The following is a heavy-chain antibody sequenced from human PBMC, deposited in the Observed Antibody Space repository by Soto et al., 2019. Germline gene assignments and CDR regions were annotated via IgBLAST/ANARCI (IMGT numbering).Heavy chain of an antibody. CDR2: ISSSGSTI. Sequence: PGGSLRLSCAASGFTFSDYYMSWIRQAPGKGLEWVSYISSSGSTIYYADSVKGRFTISRDDSKSIAYLQMNSLKTEDTAVYYCTRDDFEIPGIAAAGTLDYWGQGT. D-gene: IGHD6-13*01. CDR3: TRDDFEIPGIAAAGTLDY. V-gene: IGHV3-11*01. J-gene: IGHJ4*02. CDR1: GFTFSDYY.